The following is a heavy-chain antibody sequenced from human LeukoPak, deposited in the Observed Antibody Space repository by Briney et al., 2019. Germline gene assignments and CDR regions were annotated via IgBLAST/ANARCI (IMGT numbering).Heavy chain of an antibody. CDR3: ARAQLLSYYYYYMDV. V-gene: IGHV4-59*08. CDR2: IYYSGST. CDR1: GGSISSYY. J-gene: IGHJ6*03. D-gene: IGHD2-2*01. Sequence: SETLSLTCTVSGGSISSYYWSWIRQPPGKGLEWIGYIYYSGSTNCNPSLKSRVTISVDTSKNQFSLKLSSVTAADTAVYYCARAQLLSYYYYYMDVWGKGTTVTVSS.